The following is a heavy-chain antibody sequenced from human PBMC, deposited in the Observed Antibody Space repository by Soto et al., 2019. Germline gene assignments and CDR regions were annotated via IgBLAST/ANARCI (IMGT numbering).Heavy chain of an antibody. D-gene: IGHD3-16*01. CDR2: IYYSGST. CDR1: GGSISSGGYY. CDR3: AREGGLGIVRSLYYGMDV. V-gene: IGHV4-31*03. J-gene: IGHJ6*02. Sequence: ASETLSLTCSVSGGSISSGGYYWSWIRQHPGKGLEWIGYIYYSGSTYYNPSLKSRVTISVDTSKNQFSLKLSSVTAADTAVYYCAREGGLGIVRSLYYGMDVWGQGTTVTVSS.